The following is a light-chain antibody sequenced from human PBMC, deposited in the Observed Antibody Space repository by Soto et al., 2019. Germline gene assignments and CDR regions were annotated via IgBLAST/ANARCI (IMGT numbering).Light chain of an antibody. V-gene: IGKV3-11*01. J-gene: IGKJ5*01. CDR3: QQRSNSIT. Sequence: EIVRTQSPATLSVSPGERATLSCRASQSVSSNLAWYQPKPGQAPSLLIYGASTRATGIPARFSGSGSGTDFTLTIRSLEPEDFAVYYCQQRSNSITFGQGTRLEIK. CDR2: GAS. CDR1: QSVSSN.